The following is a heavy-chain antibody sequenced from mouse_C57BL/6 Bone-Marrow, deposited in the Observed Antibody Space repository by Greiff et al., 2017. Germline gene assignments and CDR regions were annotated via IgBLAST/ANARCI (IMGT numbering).Heavy chain of an antibody. CDR3: APIYSNLFYWDFDV. CDR1: GYTFTSYW. CDR2: IHPNSGST. Sequence: VQLQQSGAELVKPGASVKLSCKASGYTFTSYWMHWVKQRPGQGLEWIGMIHPNSGSTNYNEKFKSQATMTVDKSSSTAYMQLSSLTSEGSAVYFFAPIYSNLFYWDFDVGGTGTTGTVSS. J-gene: IGHJ1*03. D-gene: IGHD2-5*01. V-gene: IGHV1-64*01.